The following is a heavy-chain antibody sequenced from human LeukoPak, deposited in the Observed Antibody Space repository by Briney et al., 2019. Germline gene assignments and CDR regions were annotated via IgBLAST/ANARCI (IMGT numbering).Heavy chain of an antibody. V-gene: IGHV1-69*05. J-gene: IGHJ5*02. Sequence: GASVKVSCKASGGTFSSYAISWVRQAPGQGLEWMGRIIPIFGTANYAQKFQGRVTITTDESTSTAYMELSSPRSEDTAVYYCASTGGWDVNWFDPWGQGTLVAVSS. CDR1: GGTFSSYA. CDR3: ASTGGWDVNWFDP. CDR2: IIPIFGTA. D-gene: IGHD5-12*01.